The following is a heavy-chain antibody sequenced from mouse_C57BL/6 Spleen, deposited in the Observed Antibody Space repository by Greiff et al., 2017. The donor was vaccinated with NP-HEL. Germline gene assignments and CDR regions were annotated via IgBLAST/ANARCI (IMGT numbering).Heavy chain of an antibody. J-gene: IGHJ4*01. D-gene: IGHD1-1*01. CDR2: INPSNGGT. Sequence: QVQLQQSGTELVKPGASVKLSCKASGYTFTSYWMHWVKQRPGQGLEWIGNINPSNGGTNYNEKFKSKATLTVDKSSSTAYMQLSSLTSEDSAVYYCARKGILRYYAMDYWGQGTSVTVSS. CDR3: ARKGILRYYAMDY. CDR1: GYTFTSYW. V-gene: IGHV1-53*01.